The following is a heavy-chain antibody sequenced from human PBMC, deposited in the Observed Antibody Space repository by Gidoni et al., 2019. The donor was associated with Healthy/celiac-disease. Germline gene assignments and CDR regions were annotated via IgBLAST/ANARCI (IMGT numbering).Heavy chain of an antibody. CDR1: GGTFSSYA. J-gene: IGHJ6*03. V-gene: IGHV1-69*01. D-gene: IGHD3-9*01. CDR2: IIPIFGTA. Sequence: ASGGTFSSYAISWVRQAPGQGLEWMGGIIPIFGTANYAQKFQGRVTITADESTSTAYMELSSLRSEDTAVYYCARDRIDILTGPTHYYMDVWGKGTTVTVSS. CDR3: ARDRIDILTGPTHYYMDV.